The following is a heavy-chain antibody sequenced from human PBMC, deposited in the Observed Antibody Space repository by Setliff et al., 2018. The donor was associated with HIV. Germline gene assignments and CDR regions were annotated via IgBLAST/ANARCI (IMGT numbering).Heavy chain of an antibody. J-gene: IGHJ1*01. CDR3: ARVVVRGVTFIAEYFQH. Sequence: ASVKGSCKAFGYTFTTYVIHWVRQAPGQRLEWMGWINAGNGCTKYSQKFQGRVTIVRDTSASTAYMELRSLRSDDTAVYYCARVVVRGVTFIAEYFQHWVQGTRVTVSS. D-gene: IGHD3-10*01. V-gene: IGHV1-3*01. CDR2: INAGNGCT. CDR1: GYTFTTYV.